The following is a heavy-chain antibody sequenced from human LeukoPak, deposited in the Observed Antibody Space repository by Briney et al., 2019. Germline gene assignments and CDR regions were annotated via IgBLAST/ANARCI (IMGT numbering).Heavy chain of an antibody. CDR3: ARASDYYSSSWYFPMPNYGMDV. V-gene: IGHV4-61*01. CDR1: GGSVSSGSYY. J-gene: IGHJ6*02. Sequence: SETLSLTCTVSGGSVSSGSYYWSWIRQPPGKGLEWIVYIYYSGSTNYNPSLKSRVTISVDTSKNQFSLKLSSVTAADTAVYYCARASDYYSSSWYFPMPNYGMDVWGQGTTVTVSS. CDR2: IYYSGST. D-gene: IGHD6-13*01.